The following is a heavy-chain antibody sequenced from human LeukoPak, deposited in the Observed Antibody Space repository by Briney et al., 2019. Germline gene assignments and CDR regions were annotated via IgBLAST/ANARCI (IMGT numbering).Heavy chain of an antibody. Sequence: SETLSLTCTVSGGSISSGDYYWSWIRQPPGKGLEWIGYIYYSGSTYYNPSLKSRVTISVDTPKNQFSLKLSSVTAADTAVYYCARGFATGNYYYYYYMDVWGKGTTVTVSS. V-gene: IGHV4-30-4*08. CDR1: GGSISSGDYY. D-gene: IGHD3-10*01. J-gene: IGHJ6*03. CDR3: ARGFATGNYYYYYYMDV. CDR2: IYYSGST.